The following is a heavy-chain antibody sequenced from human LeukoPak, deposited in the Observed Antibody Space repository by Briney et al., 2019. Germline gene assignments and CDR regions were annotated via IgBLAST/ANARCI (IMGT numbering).Heavy chain of an antibody. V-gene: IGHV4-59*13. D-gene: IGHD3-9*01. Sequence: SETLSLTCSVCGGFISSYYGRWIRQPPGKRVEGIGYIYYSGCTKYNPSLKCRVTISVVTSKTQFSLKLRSVTAADTAVYYCARGAYDILTGGVNYYYYGMDVWGQGTTVTVSS. CDR1: GGFISSYY. CDR2: IYYSGCT. CDR3: ARGAYDILTGGVNYYYYGMDV. J-gene: IGHJ6*02.